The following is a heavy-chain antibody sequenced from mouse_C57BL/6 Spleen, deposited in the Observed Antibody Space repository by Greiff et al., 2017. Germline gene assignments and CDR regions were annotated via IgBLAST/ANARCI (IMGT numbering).Heavy chain of an antibody. CDR3: ASFYDGFDY. V-gene: IGHV3-6*01. CDR2: ISYDGSN. J-gene: IGHJ2*01. D-gene: IGHD2-3*01. Sequence: EVKLQESGPGLVKPSQSLSLTCSVTGYSITSGYYWNWIRQFPGNKLEWMGYISYDGSNNYNPSLKNRISITRDTSKNQFFLKLNSVTTEDTATYYCASFYDGFDYWGQGTTLTVSS. CDR1: GYSITSGYY.